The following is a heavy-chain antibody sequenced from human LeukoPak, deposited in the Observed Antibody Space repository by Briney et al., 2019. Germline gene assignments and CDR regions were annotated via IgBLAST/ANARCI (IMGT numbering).Heavy chain of an antibody. Sequence: GGSLRLSCAASGFTFSSSWMHWVRQAPGKGLVWVSHIKTDGSTTAYADSVKGRFTISRDNAKNTLYLQMNSLRAEDTGVYYYARGNQQLPRSTPDYWGQGTLVTVSS. CDR2: IKTDGSTT. V-gene: IGHV3-74*01. CDR1: GFTFSSSW. J-gene: IGHJ4*02. CDR3: ARGNQQLPRSTPDY. D-gene: IGHD2-2*01.